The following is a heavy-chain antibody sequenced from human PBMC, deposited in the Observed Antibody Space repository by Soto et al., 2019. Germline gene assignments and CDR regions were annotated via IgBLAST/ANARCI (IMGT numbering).Heavy chain of an antibody. Sequence: PGGSLRLSCAASGFIFSDFAMHWVRQAPGKGLEWVAFMSYDGSDTFYADSVKGRFTISRDNSKNTLFLHMSNLRAEDTAMYYCTIVRVADSALDHWGQGTLVTVSS. CDR3: TIVRVADSALDH. D-gene: IGHD3-10*02. CDR2: MSYDGSDT. V-gene: IGHV3-30*02. J-gene: IGHJ4*02. CDR1: GFIFSDFA.